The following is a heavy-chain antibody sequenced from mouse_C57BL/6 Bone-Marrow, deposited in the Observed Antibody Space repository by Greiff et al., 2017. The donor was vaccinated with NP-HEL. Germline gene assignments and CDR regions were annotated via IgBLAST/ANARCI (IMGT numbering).Heavy chain of an antibody. V-gene: IGHV1-42*01. Sequence: EVQLQQSGPELVKPGASVKISCKASGYSFTGYYMNWVKQSPEKSLEWIGEINPSTGGTTYNQKFKAKATLTVDKSSSTAYMQLKSLTSEDSAVYYCARWPSFYDGYYYFDYWGQGTTLTVSS. CDR2: INPSTGGT. D-gene: IGHD2-3*01. CDR1: GYSFTGYY. CDR3: ARWPSFYDGYYYFDY. J-gene: IGHJ2*01.